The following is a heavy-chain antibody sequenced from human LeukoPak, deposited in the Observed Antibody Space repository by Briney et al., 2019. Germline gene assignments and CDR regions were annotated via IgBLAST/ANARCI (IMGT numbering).Heavy chain of an antibody. V-gene: IGHV1-69*06. CDR3: ARDRGTSWLPDPLFI. D-gene: IGHD2-2*01. CDR1: GGTFSSYA. Sequence: ASVKVPCKASGGTFSSYAISWVRQAPGQGLEWMGGIIPIFGTANYAQKFQGRVTITADKSTSTAYMELSSLRSEDTAVYYCARDRGTSWLPDPLFIWGQGTLVTVS. J-gene: IGHJ4*02. CDR2: IIPIFGTA.